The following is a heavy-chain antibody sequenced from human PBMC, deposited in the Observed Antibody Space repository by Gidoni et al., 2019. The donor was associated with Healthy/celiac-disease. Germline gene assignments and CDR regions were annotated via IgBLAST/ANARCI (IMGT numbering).Heavy chain of an antibody. CDR3: ARGSRGVFWSGYSINNWFDP. CDR2: INHSGST. V-gene: IGHV4-34*01. D-gene: IGHD3-3*01. J-gene: IGHJ5*02. CDR1: GGSFSGYY. Sequence: QVQLQQWGAGLLKPSETLSLTCAVYGGSFSGYYWSWIRQPPGKGLEWIGEINHSGSTNYNPSLKSRVTISVDTSKNQFSLKLSSVTAADTAVYYCARGSRGVFWSGYSINNWFDPWGQGTLVTVSX.